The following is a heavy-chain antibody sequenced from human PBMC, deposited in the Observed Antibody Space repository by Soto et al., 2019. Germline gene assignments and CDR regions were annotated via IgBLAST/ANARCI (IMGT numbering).Heavy chain of an antibody. Sequence: SVKVSCKASGGTFSSYAISWVLQAPGQGLEWMGGIIPIFGAANYAQKFQGRVTITADESTSTAYMELSSLRSEDTAVYYCARALAVAGNNWFDPWGQGTLVTVSS. V-gene: IGHV1-69*13. D-gene: IGHD6-19*01. CDR1: GGTFSSYA. J-gene: IGHJ5*02. CDR2: IIPIFGAA. CDR3: ARALAVAGNNWFDP.